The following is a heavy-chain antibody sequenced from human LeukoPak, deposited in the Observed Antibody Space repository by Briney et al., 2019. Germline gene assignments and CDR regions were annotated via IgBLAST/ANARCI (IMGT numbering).Heavy chain of an antibody. J-gene: IGHJ4*02. CDR1: GFTFSSYW. D-gene: IGHD6-19*01. Sequence: PGGCLRLSCAASGFTFSSYWMSWGREAPGEGVGWGANMKQDGSEKYYVDSVKGRFTISRDNAKNSLYLQMNSLRAEDTAVYYCAKDPRIAVASGVVDYWGQGTLVTVSS. V-gene: IGHV3-7*01. CDR3: AKDPRIAVASGVVDY. CDR2: MKQDGSEK.